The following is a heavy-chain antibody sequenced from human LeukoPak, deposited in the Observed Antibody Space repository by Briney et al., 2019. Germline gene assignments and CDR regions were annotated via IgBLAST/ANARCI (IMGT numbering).Heavy chain of an antibody. D-gene: IGHD1-26*01. V-gene: IGHV4-39*01. CDR3: ARRNSGTYYGLFDP. CDR2: IYYTGNT. Sequence: SGTLSLTCSVSGASITNSDWWTWVRQPPGKGPEWIGSIYYTGNTYYNPSLKSRVTMSVDTSKNQFSLKLSSVTAADSAVYYCARRNSGTYYGLFDPRGQGTLVIVSS. CDR1: GASITNSDW. J-gene: IGHJ5*02.